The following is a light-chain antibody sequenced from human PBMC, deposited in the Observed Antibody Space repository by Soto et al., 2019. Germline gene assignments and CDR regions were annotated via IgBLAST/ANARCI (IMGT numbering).Light chain of an antibody. CDR2: DAS. CDR3: QQRSNWPPG. Sequence: IVLTQSPATLSLSPGERATLSCRASQSVSSYLAWYQQKPGQAPRLLIYDASNRATGIPARFSGSGSGTDFTLTISSLEPEDFAVYYCQQRSNWPPGFGGGTKVDI. CDR1: QSVSSY. J-gene: IGKJ4*01. V-gene: IGKV3-11*01.